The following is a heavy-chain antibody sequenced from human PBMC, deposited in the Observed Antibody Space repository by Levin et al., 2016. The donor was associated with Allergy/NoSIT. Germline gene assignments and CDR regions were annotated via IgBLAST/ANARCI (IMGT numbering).Heavy chain of an antibody. J-gene: IGHJ4*02. Sequence: ASVKVSCKASGYTFTSYYMHWVRQAPGQGLEWMGIINPSGGSTSYAQKFQGRVTMTRDTSTSTVYMELSSLRSEDTAVYYCAGPTDRDGYNSQRFDYWGQGTLVTVSS. CDR1: GYTFTSYY. V-gene: IGHV1-46*01. CDR3: AGPTDRDGYNSQRFDY. CDR2: INPSGGST. D-gene: IGHD5-24*01.